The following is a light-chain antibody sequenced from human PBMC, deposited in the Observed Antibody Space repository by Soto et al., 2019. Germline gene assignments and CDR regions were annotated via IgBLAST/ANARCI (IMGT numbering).Light chain of an antibody. CDR1: QSVSSNY. CDR3: QQYGISPT. V-gene: IGKV3-20*01. CDR2: DVS. Sequence: DIVLTQSPGTLSLSPGERVTLSCRSSQSVSSNYLAWYQQKPDQAPRLVIYDVSGRATGIPDRFSGSGSGTDFTLTISRLEPEDSAVYYCQQYGISPTFGQGTKVEIK. J-gene: IGKJ1*01.